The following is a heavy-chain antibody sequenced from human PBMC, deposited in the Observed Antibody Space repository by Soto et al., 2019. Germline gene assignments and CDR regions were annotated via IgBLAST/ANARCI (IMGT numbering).Heavy chain of an antibody. CDR3: ARDIAARPWAYYYYGMDV. Sequence: QVQLVESGGGVVQPGRSLRLSCAASGFTFSSYGMHWVRQAPGKGLEWVAVIWYDGSNKYYADSVKGRFTISRDNPKNSRYLQMTSLRTEDTAVYCCARDIAARPWAYYYYGMDVWGQGTTVTVSS. CDR2: IWYDGSNK. CDR1: GFTFSSYG. V-gene: IGHV3-33*01. D-gene: IGHD6-6*01. J-gene: IGHJ6*02.